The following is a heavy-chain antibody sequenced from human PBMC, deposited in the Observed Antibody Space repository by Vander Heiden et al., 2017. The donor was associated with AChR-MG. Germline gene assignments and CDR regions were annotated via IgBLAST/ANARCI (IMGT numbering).Heavy chain of an antibody. Sequence: EVQLLESGGGLVQPGGSLRLSCAASGFTFSSYAMSWVRQAPGKGLEWVSAISGSGGSTYYADSVKGRFTISRDNSKNTLYLQMNSLRAEDTAVYYCAKDQSRYCSGGSCVDYWGQGTLVTVSS. V-gene: IGHV3-23*01. CDR2: ISGSGGST. D-gene: IGHD2-15*01. CDR3: AKDQSRYCSGGSCVDY. J-gene: IGHJ4*02. CDR1: GFTFSSYA.